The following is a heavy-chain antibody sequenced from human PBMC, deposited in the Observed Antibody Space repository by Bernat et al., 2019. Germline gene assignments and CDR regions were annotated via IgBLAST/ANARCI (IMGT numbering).Heavy chain of an antibody. J-gene: IGHJ4*02. CDR1: GFTFSRYE. Sequence: QPQLVESGGGVVQPGRSLRLSCAASGFTFSRYEMHWVRQAPDKGLEWVAVMSFDGISKYYADSVKGRFTISRDNSMNTLFLQMNSLRAEDTAVYYCARRFTSWSGANDCWGQGTLVTVSS. CDR2: MSFDGISK. V-gene: IGHV3-30*01. CDR3: ARRFTSWSGANDC. D-gene: IGHD2-8*02.